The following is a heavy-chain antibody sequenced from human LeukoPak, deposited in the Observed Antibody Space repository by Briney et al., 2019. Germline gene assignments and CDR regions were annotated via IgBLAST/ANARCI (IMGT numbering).Heavy chain of an antibody. Sequence: GSLRLSCAASGFAFSNLAMGWVRQAPGRGLEWVSVISDSGSLTYYADSVKGRFTISRDNSKNTLFLQMNSLRAEDTAVYYCAKDARRTNGWYFFDYWGQGTLVTVSS. CDR2: ISDSGSLT. J-gene: IGHJ4*02. D-gene: IGHD6-19*01. CDR3: AKDARRTNGWYFFDY. V-gene: IGHV3-23*01. CDR1: GFAFSNLA.